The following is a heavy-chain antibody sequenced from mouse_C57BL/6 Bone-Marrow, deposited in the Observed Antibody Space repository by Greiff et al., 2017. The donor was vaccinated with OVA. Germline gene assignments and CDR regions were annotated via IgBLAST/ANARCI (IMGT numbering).Heavy chain of an antibody. Sequence: QVQLKQSGAELVKPGASVKMSCTASGYTFTSYWITWVKQRPGQGLEWIGDIYPGSGSTNYNEKFKSKATLTVDTSSSTAYMQLSSLTSEDSAVYYCARSLYGSSYDWYFDVWGTGTTVTVSS. V-gene: IGHV1-55*01. D-gene: IGHD1-1*01. CDR3: ARSLYGSSYDWYFDV. CDR2: IYPGSGST. CDR1: GYTFTSYW. J-gene: IGHJ1*03.